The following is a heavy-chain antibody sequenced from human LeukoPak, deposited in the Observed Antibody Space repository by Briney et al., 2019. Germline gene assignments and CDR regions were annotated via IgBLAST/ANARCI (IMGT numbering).Heavy chain of an antibody. V-gene: IGHV4-59*02. Sequence: GSLRLSCAASGFTVSRNYMSWVRQAPGKGLEWIGYIYYSGSTNYNPSLKSRVTISVDTSKNQFSLKLSSVTAADTAVYYCARVFGWFDPWGQGTLVTVSS. D-gene: IGHD3-10*01. CDR1: GFTVSRNY. J-gene: IGHJ5*02. CDR2: IYYSGST. CDR3: ARVFGWFDP.